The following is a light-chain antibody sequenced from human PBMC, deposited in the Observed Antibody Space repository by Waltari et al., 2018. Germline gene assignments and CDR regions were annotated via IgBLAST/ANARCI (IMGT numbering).Light chain of an antibody. CDR2: DAS. V-gene: IGKV3-11*01. Sequence: EILLTQSPATLSLSPGERAILSCRASRSVSRFLAWYQQGPGQAPRLLIYDASNRASGIPARFSGSGFGTEFTLTISSLEPEDFAVYYCQQRSNWLTFGGGTKVEMK. CDR3: QQRSNWLT. CDR1: RSVSRF. J-gene: IGKJ4*01.